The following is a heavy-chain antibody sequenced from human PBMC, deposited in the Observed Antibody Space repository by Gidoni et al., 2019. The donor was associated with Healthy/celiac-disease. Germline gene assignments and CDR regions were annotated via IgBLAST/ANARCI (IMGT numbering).Heavy chain of an antibody. J-gene: IGHJ4*02. V-gene: IGHV4-31*03. CDR1: DGSISSGGYY. Sequence: QAQLQDSRPGLVRPSHALSLTCTVSDGSISSGGYYWSWIRQHPGKGLEWIGYIYYSGSTYYNPSLKSRVTISVDTSKNQFSLKLSSVTAADTAVYYCARYSSSGYPTAFDYWGQGTLVTVSS. CDR2: IYYSGST. CDR3: ARYSSSGYPTAFDY. D-gene: IGHD6-13*01.